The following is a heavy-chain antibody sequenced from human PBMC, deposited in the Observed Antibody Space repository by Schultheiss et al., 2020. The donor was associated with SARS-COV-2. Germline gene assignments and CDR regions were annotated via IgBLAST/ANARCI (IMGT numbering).Heavy chain of an antibody. J-gene: IGHJ4*02. Sequence: ASVKVSCKASGYTFTGYYMHWVRQAPGQGLEWMGWINPNNGGTNYAQKFQGRVTMTRDTSISTAYMELSRLRSDDTAVYYCASLGASSPADYGDYDDGFDYWGQGTLVTVSS. CDR3: ASLGASSPADYGDYDDGFDY. D-gene: IGHD4-17*01. V-gene: IGHV1-2*02. CDR1: GYTFTGYY. CDR2: INPNNGGT.